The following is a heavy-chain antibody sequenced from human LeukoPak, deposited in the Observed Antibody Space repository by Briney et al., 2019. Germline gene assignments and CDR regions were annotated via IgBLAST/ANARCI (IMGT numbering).Heavy chain of an antibody. J-gene: IGHJ4*02. V-gene: IGHV1-18*01. D-gene: IGHD3-22*01. CDR1: GYTFTSYG. CDR2: ISAYNGNT. Sequence: ASVKVSCKASGYTFTSYGISWVRQAPGQGLEWMGWISAYNGNTNYAQKLQGRVTMTTDTSTSTAYMELRSLRSDDTAVYYCARSGLVVTKGHYYFDYWGQGTLVTVSS. CDR3: ARSGLVVTKGHYYFDY.